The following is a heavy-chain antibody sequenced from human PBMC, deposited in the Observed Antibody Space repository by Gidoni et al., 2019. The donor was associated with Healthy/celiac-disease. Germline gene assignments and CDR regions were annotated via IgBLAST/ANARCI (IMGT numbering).Heavy chain of an antibody. J-gene: IGHJ4*02. CDR3: ARDILARYYFDY. Sequence: EVQLVESGGGLVQPGGSLRPSCAASGFTFSSYWMSWVRQPPGKGLEWVANIKQDGSEKYYVDSVKGRFTISRDNAKNSLYLQMNSLRAEDTAVYYCARDILARYYFDYWGQGTLVTVSS. CDR2: IKQDGSEK. V-gene: IGHV3-7*01. CDR1: GFTFSSYW.